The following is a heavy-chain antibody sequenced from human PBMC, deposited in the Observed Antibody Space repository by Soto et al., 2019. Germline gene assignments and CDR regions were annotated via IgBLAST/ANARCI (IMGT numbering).Heavy chain of an antibody. CDR3: ASRDPGTSVDY. CDR1: GGSFASNNW. D-gene: IGHD1-7*01. Sequence: SETLSLTCAVSGGSFASNNWWTWVRQPQGQGLEWIGEIYLTGITNYNPSLKSRVTISLDKSENQFSLKVTSLTAADTAVYYCASRDPGTSVDYWGQGTLVTVSS. J-gene: IGHJ4*02. V-gene: IGHV4-4*02. CDR2: IYLTGIT.